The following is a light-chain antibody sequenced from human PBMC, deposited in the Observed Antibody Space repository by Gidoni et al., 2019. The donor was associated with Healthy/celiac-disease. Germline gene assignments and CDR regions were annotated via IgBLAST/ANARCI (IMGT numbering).Light chain of an antibody. CDR2: QDR. Sequence: SYELTQPPSVSVSPGQTASITCSGDKLGDKYACWYQQKPGQSPVLVIYQDRKRPSGIPERFSGSNSWNTATLTISGTQAMDEADYYCQAWDSSTAHVVFGGGTKLTVL. CDR1: KLGDKY. CDR3: QAWDSSTAHVV. V-gene: IGLV3-1*01. J-gene: IGLJ2*01.